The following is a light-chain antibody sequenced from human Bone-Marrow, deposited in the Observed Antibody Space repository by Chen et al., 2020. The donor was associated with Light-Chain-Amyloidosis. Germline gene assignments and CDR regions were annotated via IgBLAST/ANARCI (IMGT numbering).Light chain of an antibody. CDR2: YKSDSDN. J-gene: IGLJ3*02. V-gene: IGLV5-45*01. CDR3: RSGHSGAWV. CDR1: SGINVGMYT. Sequence: QAVLTQPASLSASPGASASLTCTLRSGINVGMYTMYWYQQKPGSPPQYLLTYKSDSDNQQGSGVPSRFSGSKDASANAGILLIAGLHSEDEADYDCRSGHSGAWVFGGGTKLTVL.